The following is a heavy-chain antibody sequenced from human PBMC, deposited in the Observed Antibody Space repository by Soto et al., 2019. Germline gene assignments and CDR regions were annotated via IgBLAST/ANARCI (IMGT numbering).Heavy chain of an antibody. CDR3: AREAAGILNWFDP. CDR1: GGSISSGGYY. D-gene: IGHD6-25*01. CDR2: IYHSGST. Sequence: QVQLQESGPGLVKPTQTLSLTCTVSGGSISSGGYYWSWIRQHPGKGLEWIGYIYHSGSTYYNPSLKSRVTISVETSTNQSSLKLSSVTAADTAVYYCAREAAGILNWFDPWGQGTLVTVSS. J-gene: IGHJ5*02. V-gene: IGHV4-31*03.